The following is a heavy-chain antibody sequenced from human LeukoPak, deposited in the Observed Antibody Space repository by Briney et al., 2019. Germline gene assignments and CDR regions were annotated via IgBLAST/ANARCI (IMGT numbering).Heavy chain of an antibody. CDR1: GFIFSSHG. Sequence: GGSLRLSCAASGFIFSSHGMNWVRQAPGKGLEWVSGISPSGDITYYADSVKGRFTISRDNSKNTVYLQMDSLRFEDAAVYYCAKDTLGYCSSTSCRYFDYWGQGTLVTVSS. V-gene: IGHV3-23*01. J-gene: IGHJ4*02. CDR2: ISPSGDIT. CDR3: AKDTLGYCSSTSCRYFDY. D-gene: IGHD2-2*01.